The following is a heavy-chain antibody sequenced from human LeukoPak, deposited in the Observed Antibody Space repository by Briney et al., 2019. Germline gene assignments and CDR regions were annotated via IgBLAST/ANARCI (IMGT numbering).Heavy chain of an antibody. CDR3: AKANSGWYRARRYYFDY. V-gene: IGHV3-23*01. J-gene: IGHJ4*02. D-gene: IGHD6-19*01. Sequence: GRSLRLSCAASGFTFSSYAMHWVRQAPGKGLEWVSAISGSGGSTYYADSVKGRFTISRDNSKNTLYLQMNSLRAEDTAVYYCAKANSGWYRARRYYFDYWGQGTLVTVSS. CDR2: ISGSGGST. CDR1: GFTFSSYA.